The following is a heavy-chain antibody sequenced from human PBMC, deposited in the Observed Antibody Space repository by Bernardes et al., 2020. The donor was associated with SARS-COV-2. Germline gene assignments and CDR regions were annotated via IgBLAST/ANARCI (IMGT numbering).Heavy chain of an antibody. CDR1: GGAINSNNYY. D-gene: IGHD3-16*01. J-gene: IGHJ4*02. CDR2: ISHSGIT. CDR3: ATVFVRRGEGPTYFDS. Sequence: SETLSLTCTVSGGAINSNNYYWSWIRQYPGKGLEWIGYISHSGITYYNPSLKSRLIISMEASENRSSLNLNSVTAADTAVYYCATVFVRRGEGPTYFDSWGQGIFVTVSS. V-gene: IGHV4-31*03.